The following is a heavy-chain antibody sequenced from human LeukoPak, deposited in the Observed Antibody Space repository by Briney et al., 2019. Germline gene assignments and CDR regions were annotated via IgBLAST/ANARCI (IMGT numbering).Heavy chain of an antibody. Sequence: SETLSLTCTVSGGSISNYYWSWIRQPPGKGLEWIGYIYSSGSTNYNPSLKSRVTISVDTSRNHFSLKLTSVTAADSAVYYCARRSPYSTGWSSYFDYWGQGALVTVSS. CDR3: ARRSPYSTGWSSYFDY. D-gene: IGHD6-19*01. CDR1: GGSISNYY. CDR2: IYSSGST. V-gene: IGHV4-59*12. J-gene: IGHJ4*02.